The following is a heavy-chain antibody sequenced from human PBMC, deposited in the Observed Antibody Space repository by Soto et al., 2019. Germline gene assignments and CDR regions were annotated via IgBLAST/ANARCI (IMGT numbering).Heavy chain of an antibody. CDR1: GFTFTNYG. D-gene: IGHD6-13*01. CDR2: IWYDGSNK. J-gene: IGHJ4*02. CDR3: AREQQPLFDS. V-gene: IGHV3-33*01. Sequence: QVQLVESGGGVVQPRRSLRLSCAASGFTFTNYGMHWVRQAPGKGLEWVAVIWYDGSNKYYADSVKGRFTISRDNSKNTRYLQMNSLRAEDTGLYSCAREQQPLFDSWGQGTLVTVSS.